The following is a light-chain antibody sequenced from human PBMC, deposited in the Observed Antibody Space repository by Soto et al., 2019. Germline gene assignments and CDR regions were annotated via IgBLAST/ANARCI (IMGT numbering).Light chain of an antibody. CDR1: HSVSSSY. V-gene: IGKV3-20*01. Sequence: EIMLTQSPGTLSLSPGERATLSCRASHSVSSSYLAWYQQKPGQAPRLLIYGASSRATGIPDRFSGSVSGTDSTLTINRLEPEDCAVYFCQQYGNSPPFTFGQGPRWISN. J-gene: IGKJ2*01. CDR2: GAS. CDR3: QQYGNSPPFT.